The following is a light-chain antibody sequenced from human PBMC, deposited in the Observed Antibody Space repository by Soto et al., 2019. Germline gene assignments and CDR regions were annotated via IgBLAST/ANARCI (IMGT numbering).Light chain of an antibody. CDR2: EGS. J-gene: IGLJ2*01. CDR3: SSYAGAVV. CDR1: SSDVGSYNL. Sequence: QSALTQPASVSGSPGQSITISCTGTSSDVGSYNLVSWYQHRPGKAPKLMIYEGSNRPSGVSNRFSGSKSGNTASLTISGLQAEDEADYYCSSYAGAVVFGGGTKLTVL. V-gene: IGLV2-23*01.